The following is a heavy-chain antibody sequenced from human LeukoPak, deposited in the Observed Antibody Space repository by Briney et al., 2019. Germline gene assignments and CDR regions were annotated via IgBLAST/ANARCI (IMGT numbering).Heavy chain of an antibody. Sequence: SETLSLTCTVSGGSISSYYWSWIRQPPGKGLEWIGEINHSGSTNYNPSLKSRVTISVDTSKNQFSLKLSSVTAADTAVYYCARRGRNYYGSLYYFDYWGQGTLVTVSS. CDR3: ARRGRNYYGSLYYFDY. D-gene: IGHD3-10*01. CDR2: INHSGST. V-gene: IGHV4-34*01. J-gene: IGHJ4*02. CDR1: GGSISSYY.